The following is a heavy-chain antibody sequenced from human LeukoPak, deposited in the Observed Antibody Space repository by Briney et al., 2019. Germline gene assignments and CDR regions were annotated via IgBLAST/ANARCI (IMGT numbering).Heavy chain of an antibody. V-gene: IGHV3-74*01. J-gene: IGHJ4*02. CDR3: VRSHQGGFDY. CDR2: INYDETTT. D-gene: IGHD2-2*01. Sequence: PGGSLRLSCAASGFTFSDYYMSWVRQDPGKGLVWVSRINYDETTTTYADSVKGRFTISRDNAKNTLYLQMNSLRAEDTAVYYCVRSHQGGFDYWGQGTLVTVSS. CDR1: GFTFSDYY.